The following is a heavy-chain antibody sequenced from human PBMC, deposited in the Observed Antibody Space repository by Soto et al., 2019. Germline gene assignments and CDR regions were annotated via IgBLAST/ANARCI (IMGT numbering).Heavy chain of an antibody. CDR1: GFTFSSYW. D-gene: IGHD3-22*01. CDR3: ARVRAADSYYFDY. J-gene: IGHJ4*02. CDR2: IKQDGSEK. V-gene: IGHV3-7*01. Sequence: EVQLVESGGGLVQPGGSLRLSCAASGFTFSSYWMSWVRQAPGKGLAWVANIKQDGSEKYYVDSVKGRFTISRDNAKNSLYLQMNSLRAEDTAVYYCARVRAADSYYFDYWGQGTLVTVSS.